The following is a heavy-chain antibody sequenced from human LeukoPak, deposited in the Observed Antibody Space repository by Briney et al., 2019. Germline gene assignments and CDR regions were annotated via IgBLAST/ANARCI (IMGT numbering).Heavy chain of an antibody. J-gene: IGHJ4*02. CDR3: ARDWYFDY. CDR2: IYSGGST. V-gene: IGHV3-53*01. CDR1: GFTVSSNY. Sequence: GGSLRLSCAASGFTVSSNYMSWVRQAPGKGLEWVSVIYSGGSTYYADSVKGRFTISRDNSKNSLYLQMNSLRDEDTAVYYCARDWYFDYWGQGTLVTVSS.